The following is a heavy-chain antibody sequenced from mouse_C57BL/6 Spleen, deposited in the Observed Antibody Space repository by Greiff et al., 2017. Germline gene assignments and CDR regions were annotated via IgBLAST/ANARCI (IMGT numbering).Heavy chain of an antibody. Sequence: QVQLQQPGAELVKPGASVKMSCKASGYTFTSYWITWVKQRPGQGLEWIGRIDPNSGGTKYNEKFKSKDTLTVDKPSSTAYMQLSSLTSEDSAVYYCARYGSSYEAWFAYWGQGTLVTVSA. D-gene: IGHD1-1*01. CDR2: IDPNSGGT. CDR3: ARYGSSYEAWFAY. J-gene: IGHJ3*01. CDR1: GYTFTSYW. V-gene: IGHV1-72*01.